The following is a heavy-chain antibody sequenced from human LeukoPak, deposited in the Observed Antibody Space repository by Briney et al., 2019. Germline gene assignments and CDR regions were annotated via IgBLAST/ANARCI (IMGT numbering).Heavy chain of an antibody. Sequence: PGRSLRLSCAASGFTFDDYAMHWVRQAPGKGLEWVSGISWNSGSIGYADSVKGRFTISRDNAKNSLYLQMNSLRAEDTALYYCAKDRVRGVDYMHIWGKGTTVTVSS. D-gene: IGHD3-10*01. J-gene: IGHJ6*03. V-gene: IGHV3-9*01. CDR3: AKDRVRGVDYMHI. CDR2: ISWNSGSI. CDR1: GFTFDDYA.